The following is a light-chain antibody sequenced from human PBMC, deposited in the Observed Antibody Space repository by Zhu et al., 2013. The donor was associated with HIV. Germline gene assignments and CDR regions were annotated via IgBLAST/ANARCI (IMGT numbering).Light chain of an antibody. Sequence: QSALTQPASVSGSPGQSITISCIGTSSDVGSYYLVSWYQQHPGKAPKLLIYEVSDRPSGVSNRFSGSKSGNTASLTISGLQAEDEADYYCSSYTSSSTPVFGGGTKLTVL. CDR1: SSDVGSYYL. CDR3: SSYTSSSTPV. J-gene: IGLJ2*01. CDR2: EVS. V-gene: IGLV2-14*02.